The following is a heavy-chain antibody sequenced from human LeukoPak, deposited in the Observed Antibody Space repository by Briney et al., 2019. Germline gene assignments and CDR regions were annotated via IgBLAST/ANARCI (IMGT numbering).Heavy chain of an antibody. CDR3: ARTLVVVMYYGMDV. V-gene: IGHV3-30-3*01. D-gene: IGHD3-22*01. J-gene: IGHJ6*02. CDR2: ISYDGSNK. CDR1: GFTFSSYA. Sequence: GGSLRLSCAASGFTFSSYAMHWVHQAPGKGLEWVAVISYDGSNKYYADSVKGRFTISRDNSKNTLYLQMNSLRAEDTAVYYCARTLVVVMYYGMDVWGQGTTVTVSS.